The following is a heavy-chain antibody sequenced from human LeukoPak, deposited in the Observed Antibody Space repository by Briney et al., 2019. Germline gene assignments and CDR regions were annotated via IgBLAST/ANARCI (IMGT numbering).Heavy chain of an antibody. Sequence: GGSLRLSCAASGFTFSSYAMSWVRQAPGKGLEWVSAISGSGGSTYYADSVKGRFTISRDNPKNTLYLQMNSLRAEDTAVYYCAKVPELNYYDSSGYCHPAPFDIWGQGTMVTVSS. CDR3: AKVPELNYYDSSGYCHPAPFDI. D-gene: IGHD3-22*01. J-gene: IGHJ3*02. CDR1: GFTFSSYA. V-gene: IGHV3-23*01. CDR2: ISGSGGST.